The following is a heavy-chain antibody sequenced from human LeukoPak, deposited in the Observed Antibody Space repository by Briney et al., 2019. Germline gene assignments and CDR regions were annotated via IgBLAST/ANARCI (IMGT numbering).Heavy chain of an antibody. J-gene: IGHJ4*02. CDR3: ARTDSFYFDY. V-gene: IGHV3-11*01. CDR1: GFTFSDYF. Sequence: PGGSLRLSCAASGFTFSDYFMSWIRQAPGKGLEWVSYISSRGSTIYYADSLKGRFTISRDNAKNSLYLQMNSLRAEDTAVYYCARTDSFYFDYWGQGTLVTVSS. CDR2: ISSRGSTI. D-gene: IGHD3-16*02.